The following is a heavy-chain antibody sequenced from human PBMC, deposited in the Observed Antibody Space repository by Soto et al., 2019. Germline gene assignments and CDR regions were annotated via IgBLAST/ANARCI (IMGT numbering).Heavy chain of an antibody. CDR2: ISGSGGST. J-gene: IGHJ4*02. CDR3: AKDQAVAVFFAYYFDY. D-gene: IGHD6-19*01. CDR1: GFTFSSYA. Sequence: GGSLRLSCAASGFTFSSYAMSWVRQAPGKGLEWVSAISGSGGSTYYADSVKGRFTISRDNSKNTLYLQMNGLRAEDTAVYYCAKDQAVAVFFAYYFDYWGQGTLVTVSS. V-gene: IGHV3-23*01.